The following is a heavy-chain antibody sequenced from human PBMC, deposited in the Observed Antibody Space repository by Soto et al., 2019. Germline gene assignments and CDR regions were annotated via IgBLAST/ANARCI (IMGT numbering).Heavy chain of an antibody. CDR3: ARERLVTTQLDYYYYMDV. V-gene: IGHV3-33*01. J-gene: IGHJ6*03. D-gene: IGHD4-17*01. CDR2: IWYDGSNK. CDR1: GFTFSSYG. Sequence: GGSLRLSCAASGFTFSSYGMHWVRQAPGKGLEWVAVIWYDGSNKYYADSVKGRFTISRDNSKNTLYLQMNSLRAEDTAVYYCARERLVTTQLDYYYYMDVWGKGTTVTVSS.